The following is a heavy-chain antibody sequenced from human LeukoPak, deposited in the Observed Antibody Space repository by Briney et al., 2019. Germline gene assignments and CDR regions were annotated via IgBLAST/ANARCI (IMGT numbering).Heavy chain of an antibody. J-gene: IGHJ4*02. CDR2: IYYSGST. D-gene: IGHD1-14*01. Sequence: SETLSLTCTVSGGSISSYYWSWIRQPQGKGLEWIGYIYYSGSTNYNPSLKSRVTISVDTSKNQFSLKLNSVTAADTAVYYCARDRSEFDYWGQGTLVTVSS. V-gene: IGHV4-59*01. CDR1: GGSISSYY. CDR3: ARDRSEFDY.